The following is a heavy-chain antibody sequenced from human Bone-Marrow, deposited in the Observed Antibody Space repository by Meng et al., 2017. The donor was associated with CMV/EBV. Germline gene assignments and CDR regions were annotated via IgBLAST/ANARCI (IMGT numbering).Heavy chain of an antibody. J-gene: IGHJ4*02. CDR3: ARDMRGSSTMWILVYFDY. D-gene: IGHD2-2*01. Sequence: ASAKVSCKASGYSFTSYGISRVRQAPGQGLEWMGWISVYNGNTKYAQKLLGRVTMTTDKSTSTAYMELRNLRSDDTAVYYCARDMRGSSTMWILVYFDYWGQGTLVTVSS. CDR2: ISVYNGNT. CDR1: GYSFTSYG. V-gene: IGHV1-18*01.